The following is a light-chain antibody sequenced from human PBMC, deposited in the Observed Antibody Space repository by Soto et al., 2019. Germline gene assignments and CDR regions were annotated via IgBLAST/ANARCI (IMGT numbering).Light chain of an antibody. CDR2: ASS. CDR1: QSISTY. Sequence: DIQMTQSPSSLSASVGDRVTITCRASQSISTYLHWYQQKPGKAPELLIYASSDLQTGVPSRFSGRGSGTVFTLSISRLEPEDYATYFCQQTYSRVYTFGQGTKLDI. V-gene: IGKV1-39*01. J-gene: IGKJ2*01. CDR3: QQTYSRVYT.